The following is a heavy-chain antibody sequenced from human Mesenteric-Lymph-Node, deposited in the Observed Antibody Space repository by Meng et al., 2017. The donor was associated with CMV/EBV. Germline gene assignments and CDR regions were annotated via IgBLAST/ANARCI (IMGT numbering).Heavy chain of an antibody. CDR1: GGSFSGYC. J-gene: IGHJ4*02. D-gene: IGHD3-9*01. CDR3: ARGSSYDILTGYFDY. V-gene: IGHV4-34*01. CDR2: INHSGST. Sequence: VQLHQWGAGLLKPSETLSVTCAVYGGSFSGYCWNWIRQSPEKGLEWIGEINHSGSTTYNPSFTSRIIISVDTSTNQISLNMSSVTAADTAVYYCARGSSYDILTGYFDYWGQGALVTVSS.